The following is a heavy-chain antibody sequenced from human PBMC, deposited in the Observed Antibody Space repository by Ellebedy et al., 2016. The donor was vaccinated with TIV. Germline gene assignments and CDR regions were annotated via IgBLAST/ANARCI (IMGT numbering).Heavy chain of an antibody. CDR2: ISISGDRT. Sequence: GESLKISCAASGFTFNSYPMSWVRQAPGKGLEWVSSISISGDRTNYADSVKGRFTISRDNSKNTLFLQMISLRGEDTAVYYCAQNPSMYFFDYWGQGILVTVSS. V-gene: IGHV3-23*01. D-gene: IGHD2-8*01. J-gene: IGHJ4*02. CDR1: GFTFNSYP. CDR3: AQNPSMYFFDY.